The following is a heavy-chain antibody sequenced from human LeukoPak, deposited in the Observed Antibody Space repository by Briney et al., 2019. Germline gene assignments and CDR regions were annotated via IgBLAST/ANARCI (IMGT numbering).Heavy chain of an antibody. CDR2: ISGSGGST. CDR1: GFNFVNYA. CDR3: ANALRYYYYGMDV. Sequence: GGSLRLSCVASGFNFVNYAMIWVRQAPGKGLEWVSAISGSGGSTYYADSVKGRFTISRDNSKNTLYLQMNSLRAEDTAVYYCANALRYYYYGMDVWGQGTTVTVSS. D-gene: IGHD5-12*01. J-gene: IGHJ6*02. V-gene: IGHV3-23*01.